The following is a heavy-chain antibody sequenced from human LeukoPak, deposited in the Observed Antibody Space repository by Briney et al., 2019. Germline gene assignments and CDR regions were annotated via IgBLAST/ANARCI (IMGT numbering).Heavy chain of an antibody. D-gene: IGHD4-17*01. Sequence: AGGSLRLSCAASGFTFSSYSMNWVRQAPGKGLVWLSRISSDGGSTNYADSVKGGFTISRDNAKNTLYLQMNSLRAEDTAVYYCARDYGEGGYYFDYWGQGTLVTVSS. J-gene: IGHJ4*02. CDR1: GFTFSSYS. V-gene: IGHV3-74*01. CDR3: ARDYGEGGYYFDY. CDR2: ISSDGGST.